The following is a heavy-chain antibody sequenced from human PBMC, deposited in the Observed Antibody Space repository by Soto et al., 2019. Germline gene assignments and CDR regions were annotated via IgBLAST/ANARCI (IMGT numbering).Heavy chain of an antibody. J-gene: IGHJ6*02. CDR2: IYYIGRT. D-gene: IGHD2-15*01. Sequence: PSETLSLTCTVSGGSVSSGAFFWSWLRQSPGKRPEWIAYIYYIGRTNYNHSLKSRATISVDTSKSKFYLTLTSVTAADAAAYYCARSPNYCYCGFDVWGQGTTVTVSS. CDR3: ARSPNYCYCGFDV. V-gene: IGHV4-61*08. CDR1: GGSVSSGAFF.